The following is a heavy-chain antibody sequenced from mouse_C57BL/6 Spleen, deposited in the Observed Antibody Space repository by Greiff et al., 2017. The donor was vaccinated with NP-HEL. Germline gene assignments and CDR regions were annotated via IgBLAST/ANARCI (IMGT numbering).Heavy chain of an antibody. D-gene: IGHD1-1*01. V-gene: IGHV5-17*01. J-gene: IGHJ1*03. CDR2: ISSGSSTI. CDR1: GFTFSDYG. Sequence: EVMLVESGGGLVKPGGSLKLSCAASGFTFSDYGMHWVRQAPEKGLEWVAYISSGSSTIYYADTVKGRFTISRDNAKNTLFLQMTSLRSEDTAMYYCARTFYGSSSYWDFDVWGTGTTVTVSS. CDR3: ARTFYGSSSYWDFDV.